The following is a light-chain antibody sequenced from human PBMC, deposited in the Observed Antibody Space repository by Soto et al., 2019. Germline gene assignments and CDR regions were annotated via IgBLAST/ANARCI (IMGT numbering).Light chain of an antibody. Sequence: VMSESTAALPVSPRGRVPLSCMASQSVGTNLAWYQQRPGQPPRLLIYEASNRATGIPARFSGSGSGADFTLTINRLESEDFAVYYCQQYNNWPETFGQGTKV. J-gene: IGKJ1*01. CDR2: EAS. CDR3: QQYNNWPET. V-gene: IGKV3D-15*01. CDR1: QSVGTN.